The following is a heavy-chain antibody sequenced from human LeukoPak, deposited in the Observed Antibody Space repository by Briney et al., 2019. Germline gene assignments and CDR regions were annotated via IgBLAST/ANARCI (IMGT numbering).Heavy chain of an antibody. CDR3: AREEALYGMDV. CDR1: GGSISSYY. CDR2: IYYSGST. V-gene: IGHV4-59*01. Sequence: SETLSLTCTVSGGSISSYYWSWIRQPPGKGLEWIGYIYYSGSTNYNPSLESRVTISVDTSKNQFSLKLSSVTAADTAVYYCAREEALYGMDVWGQGTTVTVSS. J-gene: IGHJ6*02.